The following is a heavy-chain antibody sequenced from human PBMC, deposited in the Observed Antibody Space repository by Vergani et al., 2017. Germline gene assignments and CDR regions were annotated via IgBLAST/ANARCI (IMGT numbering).Heavy chain of an antibody. Sequence: EVQLVESGGGLVQPGGSLRLSCAASGFIFSSYWMHWVRQAPGKGLVWVSRINSDGSSTSYADSVKGRFTISRDNSKNTLYLQMNSLRAEDTAVYYCARAHNWNYVGIFDYWGQGTLVTVSS. D-gene: IGHD1-7*01. CDR3: ARAHNWNYVGIFDY. CDR2: INSDGSST. J-gene: IGHJ4*02. CDR1: GFIFSSYW. V-gene: IGHV3-74*02.